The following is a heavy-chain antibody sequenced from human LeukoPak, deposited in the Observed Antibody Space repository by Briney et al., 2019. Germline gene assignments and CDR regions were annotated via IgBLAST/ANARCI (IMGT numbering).Heavy chain of an antibody. D-gene: IGHD2-15*01. CDR2: MNPNSGNT. CDR1: GYTFTSYD. CDR3: ARGSPPGRAGYCSGGSCPYFDY. V-gene: IGHV1-8*01. J-gene: IGHJ4*02. Sequence: ASVKVSCKASGYTFTSYDINWVRLATGQGLEWMGWMNPNSGNTGSPQKFQGRVTMTRNTSINTAYMELSSLRPEDTAVYYCARGSPPGRAGYCSGGSCPYFDYWGQGTLVTVSS.